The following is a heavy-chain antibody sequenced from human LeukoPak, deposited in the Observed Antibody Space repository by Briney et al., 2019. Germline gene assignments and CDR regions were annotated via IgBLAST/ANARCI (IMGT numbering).Heavy chain of an antibody. CDR3: ARGGNYYASSGYYYRDDAFDI. D-gene: IGHD3-22*01. Sequence: GGSLRLSCAASGFTFSDYYMSWIRQAPGKGLEWVSYISSSGSTIYYADSVKGRFTISRDNAKNSLYLQMNSLRAEDTAVYYCARGGNYYASSGYYYRDDAFDIWGQGTMVTVSS. V-gene: IGHV3-11*01. CDR2: ISSSGSTI. CDR1: GFTFSDYY. J-gene: IGHJ3*02.